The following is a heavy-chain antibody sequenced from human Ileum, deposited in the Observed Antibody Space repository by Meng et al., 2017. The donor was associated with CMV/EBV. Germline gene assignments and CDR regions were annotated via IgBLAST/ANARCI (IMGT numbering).Heavy chain of an antibody. D-gene: IGHD5-24*01. CDR3: ARDREHTYGYTFEY. Sequence: QVQLQESGPGVVKPSXXXXXXCTGSGGSISTYYWNWIRQPAGRELEWIGRVYNRDRTTYNPSLKSRVTMSVDTSKNQFSLTLYSVTAADTAVYFCARDREHTYGYTFEYWGQGALVTVSS. CDR1: GGSISTYY. J-gene: IGHJ4*02. V-gene: IGHV4-4*07. CDR2: VYNRDRT.